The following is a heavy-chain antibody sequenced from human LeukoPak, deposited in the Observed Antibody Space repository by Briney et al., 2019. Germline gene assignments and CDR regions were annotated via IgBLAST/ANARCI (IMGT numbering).Heavy chain of an antibody. D-gene: IGHD3-22*01. V-gene: IGHV1-2*05. J-gene: IGHJ4*02. Sequence: ASVKVSCKASGYTFTGYYMHWVRQAPGQGLEWMGRINPNSGGTNYAQKFQGRVTMTRDTSISTAYMELSRLRSDDTVVYYCARGEYYYDSRFDYWGQGTLVTVSS. CDR1: GYTFTGYY. CDR3: ARGEYYYDSRFDY. CDR2: INPNSGGT.